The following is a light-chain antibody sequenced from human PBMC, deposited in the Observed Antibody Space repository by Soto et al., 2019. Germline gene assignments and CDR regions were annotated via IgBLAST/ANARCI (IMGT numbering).Light chain of an antibody. V-gene: IGLV1-47*01. CDR2: RNN. CDR3: AAWDDSLSVPV. J-gene: IGLJ3*02. CDR1: SSNIGSNY. Sequence: QPVLTQPPSASGTPGQRVTISCSGSSSNIGSNYVYWYQQLPGTAPKLLIYRNNQRPSGVPDRFSGSKSGTSASLAISGLRSEDEADYYCAAWDDSLSVPVFGGGTKLTGL.